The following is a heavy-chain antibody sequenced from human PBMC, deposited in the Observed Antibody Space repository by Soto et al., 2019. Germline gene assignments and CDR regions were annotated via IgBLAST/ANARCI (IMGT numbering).Heavy chain of an antibody. CDR1: GGSISSSY. CDR2: IHYSGST. D-gene: IGHD3-9*01. V-gene: IGHV4-59*08. Sequence: QVQLQESGPGLVKPSETLSLTCTVSGGSISSSYWSWIRQPPGKGLEWVGYIHYSGSTHHNPSLNSRITISLDTSKNQFSLKLTSVIAADTAVYYCARHSTGLDVWGKGTTVTDSS. CDR3: ARHSTGLDV. J-gene: IGHJ6*04.